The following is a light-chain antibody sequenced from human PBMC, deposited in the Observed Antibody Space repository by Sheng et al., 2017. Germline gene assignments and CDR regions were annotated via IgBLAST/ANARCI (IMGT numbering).Light chain of an antibody. CDR2: AAS. Sequence: DIQMTQSPSSLSASVGDRVTITCRASQGISNYLAWYQQIPGQVPKLLIYAASTLQSGVPSRFSGSGSGTEFTLTISSLQPEDVATYYCQKYNSAPTFGGGTKVEIK. J-gene: IGKJ4*01. CDR1: QGISNY. V-gene: IGKV1-27*01. CDR3: QKYNSAPT.